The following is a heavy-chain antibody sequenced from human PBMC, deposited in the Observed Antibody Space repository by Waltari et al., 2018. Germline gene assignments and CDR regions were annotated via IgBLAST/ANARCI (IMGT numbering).Heavy chain of an antibody. J-gene: IGHJ4*02. D-gene: IGHD1-26*01. V-gene: IGHV3-23*01. CDR3: AKRLGASGRSPVDY. CDR1: GFTFSSYA. Sequence: EVQLLESGGGLVQPGGSLRLSCAASGFTFSSYAMSWVRQAPGKGLEWVSASSGSGGSTYYADSVKGRFTISRDNSKNTLYLQMNSLRAEDTAVYYCAKRLGASGRSPVDYWGQGTLVTVSS. CDR2: SSGSGGST.